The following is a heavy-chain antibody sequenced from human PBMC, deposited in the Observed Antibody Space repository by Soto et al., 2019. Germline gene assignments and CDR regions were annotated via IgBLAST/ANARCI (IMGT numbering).Heavy chain of an antibody. V-gene: IGHV4-30-2*01. Sequence: PSETLSLTCAVSGGSISSGGYSWSWIRQPPGKGLEWIGYIYHSGSTYYNPSLKSRVTISVDGSKNQFSLKLSSVTAADTAVYYCARRWGDAFDIWGQGTMVTVSS. D-gene: IGHD1-26*01. CDR2: IYHSGST. CDR1: GGSISSGGYS. J-gene: IGHJ3*02. CDR3: ARRWGDAFDI.